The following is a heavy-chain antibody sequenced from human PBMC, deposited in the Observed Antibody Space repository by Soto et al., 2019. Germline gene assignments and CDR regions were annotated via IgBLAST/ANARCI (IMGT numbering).Heavy chain of an antibody. CDR1: GLSITDSEMG. CDR3: ARRHLAVAVSPWFDP. Sequence: QVTLKESGPVLVKPTETLTLRCTVSGLSITDSEMGVSWIHQPPGQPLEWLAHIDSSGEKSYRTFLKSRLANSKDTSKSQIVRTMTNMDPADTATYYCARRHLAVAVSPWFDPWGQGIPVTVSS. V-gene: IGHV2-26*01. J-gene: IGHJ5*02. D-gene: IGHD6-19*01. CDR2: IDSSGEK.